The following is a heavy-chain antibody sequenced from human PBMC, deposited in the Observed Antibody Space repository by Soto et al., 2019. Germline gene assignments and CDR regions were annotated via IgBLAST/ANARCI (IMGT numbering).Heavy chain of an antibody. D-gene: IGHD4-4*01. Sequence: SETLSLTCTVSGGSISSGGYYWSWIRQHPGKGLEWIGYIYYSGSTYYNPSLKSRVTISVDTSKNQFSLKLSSVTAADTAVYYCARDPDYRNNNLYYDLAVWGQGTTVTVAS. CDR3: ARDPDYRNNNLYYDLAV. CDR1: GGSISSGGYY. J-gene: IGHJ6*02. V-gene: IGHV4-31*03. CDR2: IYYSGST.